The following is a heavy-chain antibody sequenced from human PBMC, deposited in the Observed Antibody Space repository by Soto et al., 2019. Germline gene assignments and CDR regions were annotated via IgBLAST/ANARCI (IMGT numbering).Heavy chain of an antibody. Sequence: SVKVSCKASGGTFRSYAISWVRQAPGQGLEWMGGIIPIFGTANYAQKFQGRVTITADKSTSTAYMELSSLRSEDTAVYYCARVPSVTTNYYYYGMDVWGQGTTVTAP. J-gene: IGHJ6*02. CDR3: ARVPSVTTNYYYYGMDV. CDR1: GGTFRSYA. CDR2: IIPIFGTA. V-gene: IGHV1-69*06. D-gene: IGHD4-4*01.